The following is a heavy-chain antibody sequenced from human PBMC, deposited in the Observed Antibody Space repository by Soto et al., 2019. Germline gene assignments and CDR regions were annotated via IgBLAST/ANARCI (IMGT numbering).Heavy chain of an antibody. CDR1: GFSLYTSGVG. CDR2: VYWDDSK. CDR3: AHCRGGVASF. Sequence: SGPTLVNPTQTLTLTCTFSGFSLYTSGVGVGWIRQPPGEALEWLGVVYWDDSKTYSPSLESRLTITKDTSKNQVVLRMTKMDPVDTATYYCAHCRGGVASFWGQGTLVTVSS. D-gene: IGHD2-2*01. J-gene: IGHJ4*02. V-gene: IGHV2-5*02.